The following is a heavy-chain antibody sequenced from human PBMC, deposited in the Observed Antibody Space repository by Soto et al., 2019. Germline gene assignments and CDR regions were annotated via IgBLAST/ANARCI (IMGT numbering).Heavy chain of an antibody. CDR2: IYYNGGI. CDR1: GGSFSRGNYY. J-gene: IGHJ2*01. Sequence: QLQLHESGPGLVKPSETLSLNCTVSGGSFSRGNYYWGWIRQSPGKGPEWIANIYYNGGIYYNPSLQSRVTIAIDTSKNVLSLKLSSMTAADTAVYYCAGLYSGYEIWYFDLWGRGTPVTVFS. V-gene: IGHV4-39*01. D-gene: IGHD5-12*01. CDR3: AGLYSGYEIWYFDL.